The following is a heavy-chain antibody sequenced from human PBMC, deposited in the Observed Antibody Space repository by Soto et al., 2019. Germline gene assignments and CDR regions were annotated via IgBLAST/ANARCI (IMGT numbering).Heavy chain of an antibody. CDR3: ARSGPHDYSNYFDC. D-gene: IGHD4-4*01. Sequence: SETLSLTCTVSGGSISSGGYYWSWIRQHPGKGLEWIGYIYYSGSTYYNPSLKSRVTISVDTSKNQFSLKLSSVTAADTAVYYCARSGPHDYSNYFDCWGQGTLVTVSS. V-gene: IGHV4-31*03. CDR2: IYYSGST. CDR1: GGSISSGGYY. J-gene: IGHJ4*02.